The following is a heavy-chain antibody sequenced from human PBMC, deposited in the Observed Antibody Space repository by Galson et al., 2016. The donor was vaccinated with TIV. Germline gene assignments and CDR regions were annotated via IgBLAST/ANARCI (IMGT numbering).Heavy chain of an antibody. Sequence: LSLTCTVSGHPFTRDYYWGWIRQPPGKGLEWIGSVYYTGGTYYNPSLRSRVTVSLDTSNNQFFLKLSSVTAADTAVYYCTREIAGTTVHSWGQGALVTVSS. V-gene: IGHV4-38-2*02. CDR1: GHPFTRDYY. CDR3: TREIAGTTVHS. CDR2: VYYTGGT. D-gene: IGHD1-7*01. J-gene: IGHJ4*02.